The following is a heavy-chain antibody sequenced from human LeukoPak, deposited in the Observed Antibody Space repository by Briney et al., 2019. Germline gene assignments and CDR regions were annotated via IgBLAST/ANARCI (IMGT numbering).Heavy chain of an antibody. D-gene: IGHD3-22*01. J-gene: IGHJ3*02. CDR2: IYNSRSI. CDR1: GDSIFSGGFY. CDR3: ARNLTMILAKGAFDI. V-gene: IGHV4-31*03. Sequence: SQTLSLTCTVSGDSIFSGGFYWSWVRQHPGKGLEWIASIYNSRSISYNPSLKSRVTISLDTSKKQFSLKLSSVTAADTAVYYCARNLTMILAKGAFDIWGQGIMVTVSS.